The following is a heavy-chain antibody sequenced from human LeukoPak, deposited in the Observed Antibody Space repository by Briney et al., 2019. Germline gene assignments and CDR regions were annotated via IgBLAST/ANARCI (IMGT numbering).Heavy chain of an antibody. CDR2: ISSSGSTI. V-gene: IGHV3-11*04. CDR3: AREGTIVVVPAAQSSPYYYYYYMDV. CDR1: GFTFSDYY. Sequence: GGSLRLSCAASGFTFSDYYMSWIRQAPGKGLEWVSYISSSGSTIYYADSVKGRFTISRDNAKNSLYLQMNSLRAEDTAVYYCAREGTIVVVPAAQSSPYYYYYYMDVWGKGTTVTVSS. D-gene: IGHD2-2*01. J-gene: IGHJ6*03.